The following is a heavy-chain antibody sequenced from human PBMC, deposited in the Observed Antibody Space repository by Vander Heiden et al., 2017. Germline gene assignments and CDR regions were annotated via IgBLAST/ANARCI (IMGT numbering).Heavy chain of an antibody. CDR1: GFPFSDYS. CDR2: ISSSSSYI. Sequence: EVQLVESGGGLVKPGGSLRLSCAASGFPFSDYSMNWVGQAPGKGLEWVSAISSSSSYIYYADSVKGRFTISRDNAKNSLYLQMNSLRAEDTAVYYCARDSYIAVAGYYFDYWGQGTLVTVSS. CDR3: ARDSYIAVAGYYFDY. D-gene: IGHD6-19*01. V-gene: IGHV3-21*01. J-gene: IGHJ4*02.